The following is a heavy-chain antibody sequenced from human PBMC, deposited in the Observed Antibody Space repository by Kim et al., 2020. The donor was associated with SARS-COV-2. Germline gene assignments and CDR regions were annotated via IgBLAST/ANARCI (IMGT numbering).Heavy chain of an antibody. CDR1: GGSISSSNW. J-gene: IGHJ5*02. CDR3: ARRFGEFEKSPNWFDP. V-gene: IGHV4-4*02. D-gene: IGHD3-10*01. CDR2: IYHSGST. Sequence: SETLSLTCAVSGGSISSSNWWSWVRQPPGKGLEWIGEIYHSGSTNYNPSLKSRVTISVDKSKNQFSLKLSSVTAADTAVYYCARRFGEFEKSPNWFDPWGQGTLVTVSS.